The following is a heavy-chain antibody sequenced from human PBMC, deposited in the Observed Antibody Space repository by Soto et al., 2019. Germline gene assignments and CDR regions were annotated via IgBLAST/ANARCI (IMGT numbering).Heavy chain of an antibody. CDR2: IYWDDDK. D-gene: IGHD6-13*01. J-gene: IGHJ4*02. CDR1: GFSLYTPGVG. V-gene: IGHV2-5*02. CDR3: AHKHLAAAGYCFDF. Sequence: QVTLKESGPTLVKPTQTLTLTCSFSGFSLYTPGVGVGWVRQPPGKALEWLALIYWDDDKRYSPTVKTRLTIAKATSKNQVALTMTNGDPVDTATYYCAHKHLAAAGYCFDFWGQGTLVTVSS.